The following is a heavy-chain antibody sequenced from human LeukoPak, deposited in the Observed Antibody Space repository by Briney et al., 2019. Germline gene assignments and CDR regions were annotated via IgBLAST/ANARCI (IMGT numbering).Heavy chain of an antibody. D-gene: IGHD2-2*01. CDR3: ARDQSAAKYYYYGMDV. CDR1: GGSISSGGYY. J-gene: IGHJ6*02. CDR2: IYYSGST. Sequence: SETLSLTCTVSGGSISSGGYYWSWIRQHPGKGLEWIGYIYYSGSTYYNPSLKSRVTISVDMSKNQFSLKLSSVTAADTAVDYCARDQSAAKYYYYGMDVWGQGTTVTVSS. V-gene: IGHV4-31*03.